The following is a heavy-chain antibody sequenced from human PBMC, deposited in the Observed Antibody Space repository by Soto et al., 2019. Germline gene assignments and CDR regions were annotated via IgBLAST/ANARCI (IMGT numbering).Heavy chain of an antibody. D-gene: IGHD6-19*01. CDR3: ARSHKRGYSSGWKTGFYYYGMDV. CDR2: IIPIFGTA. Sequence: QVQLVQSGAEVKKPGSSVKVSCKASGGTFSSYAISWVRQAPGQGLEWMGGIIPIFGTANYAQKFQGRVTIMEDESTSTAYMELSSVRSEDTAVYYCARSHKRGYSSGWKTGFYYYGMDVWGQGTTVTVSS. J-gene: IGHJ6*02. V-gene: IGHV1-69*01. CDR1: GGTFSSYA.